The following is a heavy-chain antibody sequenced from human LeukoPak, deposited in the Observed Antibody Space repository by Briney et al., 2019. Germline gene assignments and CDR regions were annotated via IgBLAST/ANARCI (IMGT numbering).Heavy chain of an antibody. CDR2: ITGNGGST. Sequence: GGSLRHSCAASGFTFSSNAMSWVRQAPGKGLEWVSVITGNGGSTYYADSVKGRFTISRDNSKNTLSLQMNSLRAEDTAVYYCAKDAVAPGSGGDYFDYWGQGTLVTVSS. V-gene: IGHV3-23*01. CDR1: GFTFSSNA. D-gene: IGHD3-10*01. J-gene: IGHJ4*02. CDR3: AKDAVAPGSGGDYFDY.